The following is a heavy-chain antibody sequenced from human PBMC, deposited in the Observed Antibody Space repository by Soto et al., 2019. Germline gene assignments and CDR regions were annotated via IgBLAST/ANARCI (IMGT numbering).Heavy chain of an antibody. J-gene: IGHJ5*02. CDR2: IYYSEST. CDR3: ARAYYDTSGYRLDP. D-gene: IGHD3-22*01. V-gene: IGHV4-59*01. Sequence: QVQLQESGPGLLKPSETLSLTCTGSGGSISSYYWSWIRQSTGKELEWIGYIYYSESTNYNPSLKSRVIISVDTSKNHFSLRLSSVTAEDTAVYYCARAYYDTSGYRLDPWGQGTLVTVSS. CDR1: GGSISSYY.